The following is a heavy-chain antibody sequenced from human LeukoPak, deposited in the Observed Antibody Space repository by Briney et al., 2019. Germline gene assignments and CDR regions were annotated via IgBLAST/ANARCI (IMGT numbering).Heavy chain of an antibody. J-gene: IGHJ4*02. Sequence: GGSLRLSCAASGFTFSSYAMSWVRQAPGKGLEWVSSISSSSSYIYYADSVKGRFTISRDNAKNSLYLQMNSLRAEDTAVYYCARSEYSSSSRRGVDYWGQGTLVTVSS. CDR3: ARSEYSSSSRRGVDY. D-gene: IGHD6-6*01. CDR2: ISSSSSYI. V-gene: IGHV3-21*01. CDR1: GFTFSSYA.